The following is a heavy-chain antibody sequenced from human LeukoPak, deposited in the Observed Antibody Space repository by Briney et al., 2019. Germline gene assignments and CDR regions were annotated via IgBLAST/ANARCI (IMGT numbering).Heavy chain of an antibody. D-gene: IGHD4-17*01. J-gene: IGHJ5*02. Sequence: PSETLSLTCTVSGDSISSYYWSWLRQPPGKGLERIGYIYYSGSTNYNPSLKSRVTISVDRSKNQFSLKLSSVTAADTAVYYCARHHYGDYGPLKIDRWGQGTLVTVSS. V-gene: IGHV4-59*08. CDR1: GDSISSYY. CDR2: IYYSGST. CDR3: ARHHYGDYGPLKIDR.